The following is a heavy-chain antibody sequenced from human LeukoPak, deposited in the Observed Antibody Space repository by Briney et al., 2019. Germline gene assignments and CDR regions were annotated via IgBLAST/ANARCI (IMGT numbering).Heavy chain of an antibody. CDR1: GFTFSSYA. J-gene: IGHJ1*01. D-gene: IGHD6-6*01. CDR3: AKDRGIAARPQYFQH. V-gene: IGHV3-23*01. Sequence: AGGSLRLSCAASGFTFSSYAMSWVRQAPGKGLEWVSAISGSGGSTYYADSVKGRFTISRDNSKNTLYLQMNSLRAEDTAVYYCAKDRGIAARPQYFQHWGQGTLVTVSS. CDR2: ISGSGGST.